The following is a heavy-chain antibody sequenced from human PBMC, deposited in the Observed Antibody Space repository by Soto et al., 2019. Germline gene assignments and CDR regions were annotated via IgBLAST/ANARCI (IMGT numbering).Heavy chain of an antibody. CDR1: GFTFSSYG. CDR3: ARGFFTMVLKEVGGYYFDY. D-gene: IGHD3-10*01. CDR2: IWYDGSNK. J-gene: IGHJ4*02. V-gene: IGHV3-33*01. Sequence: QVQLVESGGGVVQPGRSLRLSCAASGFTFSSYGMHWGRQAPGKGLEWVAVIWYDGSNKYYADSVKGRFTISRDNYKNTLYLQMNSLRAEDTAVYYCARGFFTMVLKEVGGYYFDYWGQGTLVTVSS.